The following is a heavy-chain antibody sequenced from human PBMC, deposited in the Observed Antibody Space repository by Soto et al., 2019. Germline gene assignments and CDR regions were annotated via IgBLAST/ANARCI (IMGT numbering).Heavy chain of an antibody. CDR3: AKGGGVSGSLPPRFVF. V-gene: IGHV3-23*01. CDR1: GFTFNNYA. J-gene: IGHJ4*02. Sequence: EVQLLESGGGLVQPGGSLRLSCAASGFTFNNYAMTWVRQAPGKGLEWVSAISGGGDTTSYADSVKGRFTVSRDGSKNTLYREWGAVGPEGPALFCCAKGGGVSGSLPPRFVFWVKGTLVTVPS. CDR2: ISGGGDTT. D-gene: IGHD3-10*01.